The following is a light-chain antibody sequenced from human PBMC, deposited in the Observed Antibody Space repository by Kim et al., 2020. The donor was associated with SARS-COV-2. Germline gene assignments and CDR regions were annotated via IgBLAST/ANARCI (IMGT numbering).Light chain of an antibody. CDR3: QAWDSSTAV. CDR2: QDS. J-gene: IGLJ2*01. Sequence: LSPGQPASSTCSGANLGDKYACWYQQKPGQSPVLVIYQDSKRPSGIPERFSGSNSGNTATLTISGTQAMDEADYYCQAWDSSTAVFGGGTQLTVL. V-gene: IGLV3-1*01. CDR1: NLGDKY.